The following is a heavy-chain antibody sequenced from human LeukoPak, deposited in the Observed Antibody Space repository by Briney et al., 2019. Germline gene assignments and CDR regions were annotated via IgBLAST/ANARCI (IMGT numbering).Heavy chain of an antibody. V-gene: IGHV3-30*02. CDR1: GITFSSYG. CDR2: IRYDGSNK. Sequence: AGSLRLSCAASGITFSSYGRHWIRQAPGKRLEWLAVIRYDGSNKYYADSVKGRFTIARYNSKNTLYLQMNSLRAEDTAVYYCAKDRLWFGELPPDYWGQGTLVTVSS. CDR3: AKDRLWFGELPPDY. J-gene: IGHJ4*02. D-gene: IGHD3-10*01.